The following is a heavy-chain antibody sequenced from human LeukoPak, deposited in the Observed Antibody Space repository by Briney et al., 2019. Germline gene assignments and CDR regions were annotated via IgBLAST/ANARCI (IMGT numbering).Heavy chain of an antibody. Sequence: SETLSLTCTVSGGSISSSSYSWGWIRQPPGKGLEWIGSIYYSGTTYYNPSLKSRVTISVDTSKIQFFLKLSSVAATDTAVYFCARLRFDFWSGYTHPYFDYWGQGTLVTVSS. J-gene: IGHJ4*02. CDR3: ARLRFDFWSGYTHPYFDY. CDR1: GGSISSSSYS. V-gene: IGHV4-39*01. CDR2: IYYSGTT. D-gene: IGHD3-3*01.